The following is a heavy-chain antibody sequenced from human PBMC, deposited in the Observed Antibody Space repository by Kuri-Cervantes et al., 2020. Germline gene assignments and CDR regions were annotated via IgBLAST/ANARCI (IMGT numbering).Heavy chain of an antibody. CDR3: ARAGVNTPAAKGPFDP. Sequence: SVKVSCKASGGTFSSYAISWVRQAPGQGLEWMGGIISICGTANYAQKFQGRVTITADKSTSTAYMELRSLRSDDTAVYYCARAGVNTPAAKGPFDPWGQGTLVTVSS. CDR1: GGTFSSYA. CDR2: IISICGTA. D-gene: IGHD2-15*01. V-gene: IGHV1-69*06. J-gene: IGHJ5*02.